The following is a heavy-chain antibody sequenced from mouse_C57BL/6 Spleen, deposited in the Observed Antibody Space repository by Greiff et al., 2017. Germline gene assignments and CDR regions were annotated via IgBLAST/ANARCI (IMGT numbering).Heavy chain of an antibody. CDR2: IYPGSGNT. D-gene: IGHD2-1*01. CDR1: GYSFTSYY. Sequence: QVQLQQSGPELVKPGASVKISCKASGYSFTSYYIHWVKQRPGQGLERIGWIYPGSGNTKYNEKFKGKATLTADTSSSTAYMQLSSLTSEDSAVYYCARGYGNYYFDYWGQGTTLTVSS. J-gene: IGHJ2*01. V-gene: IGHV1-66*01. CDR3: ARGYGNYYFDY.